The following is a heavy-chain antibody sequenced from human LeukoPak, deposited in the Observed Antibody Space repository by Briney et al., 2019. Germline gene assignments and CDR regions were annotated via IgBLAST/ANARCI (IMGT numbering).Heavy chain of an antibody. V-gene: IGHV3-23*01. J-gene: IGHJ4*02. Sequence: GEFLRLSCTASRFTLSTYAMTWVRQAPGKGLEWVSTVSADGETAYYTDSVKGRFTVSRDNGKNKVYLSMDNLRPEDTARYYCAKDGAQPGYFFDYWGPGTLVSVSS. CDR1: RFTLSTYA. CDR3: AKDGAQPGYFFDY. D-gene: IGHD1-26*01. CDR2: VSADGETA.